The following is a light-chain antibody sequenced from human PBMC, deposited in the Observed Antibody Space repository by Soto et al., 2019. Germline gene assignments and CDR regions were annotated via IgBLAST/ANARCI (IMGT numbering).Light chain of an antibody. CDR3: QQSHSSPPT. Sequence: DIQMTQSPTSLSASVGDRITLTCRASQNIYNFLNWYQQRPGRVPNLLIYATSHLYTGVPSRFSGTGSGTDFSLTISSLQPEDFTTYYCQQSHSSPPTFGHGTKVEMK. CDR1: QNIYNF. J-gene: IGKJ1*01. CDR2: ATS. V-gene: IGKV1-39*01.